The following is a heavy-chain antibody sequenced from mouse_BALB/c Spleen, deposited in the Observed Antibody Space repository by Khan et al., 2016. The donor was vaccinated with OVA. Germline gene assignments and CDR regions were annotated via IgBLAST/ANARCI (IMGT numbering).Heavy chain of an antibody. CDR3: TRDRIDT. Sequence: VQLQESGAELAKPGASVKMSCKASGYTFTTYWMHWVKQRPGQGLEWIGYINPTSGYTDYNDKFKDRATLSADKSSSTAYMQLNSLTSEDSAVYYCTRDRIDTWGQGTTLTVSS. CDR1: GYTFTTYW. CDR2: INPTSGYT. V-gene: IGHV1-7*01. J-gene: IGHJ2*01.